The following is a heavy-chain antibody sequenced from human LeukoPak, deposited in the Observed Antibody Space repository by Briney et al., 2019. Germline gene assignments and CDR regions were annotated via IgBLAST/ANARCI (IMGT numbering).Heavy chain of an antibody. CDR1: GFTFSSYE. Sequence: GGSLRLSCAASGFTFSSYEMNWVRQAPGKGLKWVSYISSSGSTIYYADSVKGRFTISRDNAKNSLYLQMNSLRAEDTAVYYCARLNGRGAVVTAPVDYWGQRTRVTVSS. CDR2: ISSSGSTI. CDR3: ARLNGRGAVVTAPVDY. V-gene: IGHV3-48*03. D-gene: IGHD2-21*02. J-gene: IGHJ4*02.